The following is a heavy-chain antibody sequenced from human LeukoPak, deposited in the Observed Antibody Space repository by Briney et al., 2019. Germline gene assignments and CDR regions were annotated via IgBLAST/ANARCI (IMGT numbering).Heavy chain of an antibody. J-gene: IGHJ5*02. D-gene: IGHD3-22*01. CDR2: ISSSSSHI. Sequence: GGSLRLSCAASGFTFSSYSMNWVRQAPGKGLEWVSSISSSSSHIYYADSVKGRFTISRDNAKNSLYLQMNSLRAEDTAVYYCTRGPYGSVIVVGVWFDPWGQGTLVTVSS. CDR1: GFTFSSYS. V-gene: IGHV3-21*01. CDR3: TRGPYGSVIVVGVWFDP.